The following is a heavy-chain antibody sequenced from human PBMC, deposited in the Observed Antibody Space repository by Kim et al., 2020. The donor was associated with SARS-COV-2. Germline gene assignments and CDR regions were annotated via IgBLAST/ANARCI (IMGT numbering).Heavy chain of an antibody. Sequence: GGSLRLSCAASGFTFSSYDMHWVRQATGKGLEWVSAIGTAGDTYYPGSVKGRFTISRENAKNSLYLQMNSLRAGDTAVYYCARDGGSGWSGAFDIWGQGTMVTVSS. D-gene: IGHD6-19*01. CDR1: GFTFSSYD. CDR3: ARDGGSGWSGAFDI. J-gene: IGHJ3*02. CDR2: IGTAGDT. V-gene: IGHV3-13*01.